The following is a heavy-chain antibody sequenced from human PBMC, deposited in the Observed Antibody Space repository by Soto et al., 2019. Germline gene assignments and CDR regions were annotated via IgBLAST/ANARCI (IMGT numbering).Heavy chain of an antibody. CDR3: AYYASGKGWFDP. D-gene: IGHD3-10*01. CDR1: GGSISSSNYY. Sequence: QVQLQESGPGLVKPSQTLSLTCTVSGGSISSSNYYWSWIRHHPGKGLEWIGYIYYCGSTYYNPALKRRLTISVDTSKNQFALKLSSVTAADTAVYYCAYYASGKGWFDPWGQGTLVTVSS. J-gene: IGHJ5*02. V-gene: IGHV4-31*03. CDR2: IYYCGST.